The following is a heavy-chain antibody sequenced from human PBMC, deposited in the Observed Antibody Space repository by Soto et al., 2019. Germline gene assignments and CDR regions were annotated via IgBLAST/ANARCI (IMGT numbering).Heavy chain of an antibody. V-gene: IGHV1-69*13. D-gene: IGHD2-21*02. Sequence: GASVKVSCKASGGTFSSHSINWVRQAPGQGLEWMGGIITLFGTSNYAQNFQGRVTITADQSTSTAYMELNSLTSDDNAVYYCAREVGYGDFSAALLDWGQGTLVTVS. CDR3: AREVGYGDFSAALLD. CDR1: GGTFSSHS. CDR2: IITLFGTS. J-gene: IGHJ4*02.